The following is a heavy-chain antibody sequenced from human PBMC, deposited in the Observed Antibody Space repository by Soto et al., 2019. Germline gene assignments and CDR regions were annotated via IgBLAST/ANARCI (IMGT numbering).Heavy chain of an antibody. V-gene: IGHV3-7*01. CDR2: IKEDGSEK. J-gene: IGHJ3*02. D-gene: IGHD3-3*01. CDR3: TRDQDDSSDAFDI. Sequence: EVQLVESGGDLVQPGGSLRLSCAASRFSFHKYWMSWVRQAPGKGLEWVANIKEDGSEKYYVDSVKGRFTISRDNAKNSLYLQMNSLRVEDTAMCYCTRDQDDSSDAFDIWGQGTPVTVSS. CDR1: RFSFHKYW.